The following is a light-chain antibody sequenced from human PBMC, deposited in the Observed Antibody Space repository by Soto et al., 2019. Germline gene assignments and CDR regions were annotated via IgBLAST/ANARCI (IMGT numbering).Light chain of an antibody. CDR2: DAS. CDR3: QQYENLPT. J-gene: IGKJ5*01. CDR1: QDIKNY. Sequence: DIQMTQSPSSLSASVGDRVTITCQASQDIKNYLNWYQQKSGKAPKLLIYDASDLEAGVPSRFRGSGYGTDFTFTISRLQPDDIETYYCQQYENLPTFGKGTRLEI. V-gene: IGKV1-33*01.